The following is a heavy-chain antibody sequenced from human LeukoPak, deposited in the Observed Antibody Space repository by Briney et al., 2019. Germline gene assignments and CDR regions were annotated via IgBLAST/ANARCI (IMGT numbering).Heavy chain of an antibody. CDR2: INHSGST. J-gene: IGHJ4*02. CDR3: ARDSSGGYGFIDY. Sequence: SETLSLTCAVYGGSFSGYYWSWIRQPPGKGLEWIGEINHSGSTNYNPSLKSRVTISVDRSKNQFSLKLSSVTAADTAVYYCARDSSGGYGFIDYWGQGSLVTVSS. V-gene: IGHV4-34*01. D-gene: IGHD5-12*01. CDR1: GGSFSGYY.